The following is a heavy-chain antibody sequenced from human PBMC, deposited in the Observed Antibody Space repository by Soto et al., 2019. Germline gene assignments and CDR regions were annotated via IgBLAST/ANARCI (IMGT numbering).Heavy chain of an antibody. CDR3: AKSYYDFWSGYVPGMDV. Sequence: GGSLRLSCAASGFTLSSYAMSWVRQAPGKGLEWVSAISGSGGSTYYADSVKGRFTISRDNSKNTLYLQMNSLRAEDTAVYYCAKSYYDFWSGYVPGMDVWGQGTTVTVSS. V-gene: IGHV3-23*01. D-gene: IGHD3-3*01. CDR1: GFTLSSYA. J-gene: IGHJ6*02. CDR2: ISGSGGST.